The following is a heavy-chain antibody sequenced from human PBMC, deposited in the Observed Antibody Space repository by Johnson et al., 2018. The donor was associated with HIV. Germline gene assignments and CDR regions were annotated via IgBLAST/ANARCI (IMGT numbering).Heavy chain of an antibody. J-gene: IGHJ3*02. CDR1: GFTFSSYT. D-gene: IGHD6-13*01. CDR2: ISWDGGST. V-gene: IGHV3-43*01. Sequence: VQLVESGGGLVQPGGSLRLSCAASGFTFSSYTMHWVRQAPGKGLEWVSLISWDGGSTYYADSVKGRFTISRDNSKNSLYLQMNSLRTEDTALYYCAKEQQLYAFDIWGQGTMVTVSS. CDR3: AKEQQLYAFDI.